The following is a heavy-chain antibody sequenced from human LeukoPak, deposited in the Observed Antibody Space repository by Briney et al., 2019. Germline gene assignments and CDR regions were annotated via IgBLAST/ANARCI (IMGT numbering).Heavy chain of an antibody. CDR2: IYYSGST. V-gene: IGHV4-30-4*08. CDR3: ARAAEGQLVLRY. Sequence: SETLSLTCTVSGGSISSGDYYWSWIRQPPGKGLEWIGYIYYSGSTYYNPSLKSRVTISVDTSMNQFSPKLSSVTAADTAVYYCARAAEGQLVLRYWGQGTLVTVSS. D-gene: IGHD6-13*01. CDR1: GGSISSGDYY. J-gene: IGHJ4*02.